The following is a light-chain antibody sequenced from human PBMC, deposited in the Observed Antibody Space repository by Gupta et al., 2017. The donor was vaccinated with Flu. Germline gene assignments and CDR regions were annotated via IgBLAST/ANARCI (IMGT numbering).Light chain of an antibody. CDR3: QQYNTYSPV. V-gene: IGKV1-5*03. J-gene: IGKJ1*01. CDR2: QAS. Sequence: DLQMTQSPSTLSASVGDRVTITCRASQSISNWLAWYQQKPGKAPKLVIYQASNLEVGVPSRFSGSGSGTEFTLTISSLQPDDFAAYYCQQYNTYSPVFGQGTRVEIK. CDR1: QSISNW.